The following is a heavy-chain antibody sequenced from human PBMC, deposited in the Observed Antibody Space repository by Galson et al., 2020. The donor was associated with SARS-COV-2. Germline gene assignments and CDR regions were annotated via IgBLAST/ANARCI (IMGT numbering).Heavy chain of an antibody. CDR1: GGSISSYY. CDR2: IYYSGST. Sequence: SETLSLTCTVSGGSISSYYWSWIRQPPGKGLEWIGYIYYSGSTNYNPSLKSRVTISVDTSKNQFSLKLSSVTAADTAVYYCARVRRFGELWDYYYGMDVWGQGTTVTVSS. V-gene: IGHV4-59*01. J-gene: IGHJ6*02. D-gene: IGHD3-10*01. CDR3: ARVRRFGELWDYYYGMDV.